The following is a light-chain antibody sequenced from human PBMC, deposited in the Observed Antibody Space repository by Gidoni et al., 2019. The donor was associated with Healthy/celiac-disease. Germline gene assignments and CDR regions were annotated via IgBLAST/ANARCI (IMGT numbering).Light chain of an antibody. CDR3: GTWYSSLSAWV. J-gene: IGLJ3*02. CDR2: DNN. V-gene: IGLV1-51*01. CDR1: SSNIGNNY. Sequence: QSVLTQPPSVSAAPGQKVTISCSGNSSNIGNNYVSWYQQLPVTAPKLLIYDNNKRPSGIPDRFSGSKSGTSATLGITGLQTGDEADYYCGTWYSSLSAWVFGGGTKLTVL.